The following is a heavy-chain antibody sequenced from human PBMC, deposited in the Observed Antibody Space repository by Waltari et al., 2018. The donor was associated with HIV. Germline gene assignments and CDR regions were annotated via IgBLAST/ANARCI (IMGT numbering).Heavy chain of an antibody. CDR2: ISSSGGTI. V-gene: IGHV3-48*03. CDR3: AREKAVVADY. D-gene: IGHD2-15*01. Sequence: VQLVESGGGLVQPGGSLRLSCAASGFTFSSYEMNWVRQAPGKGLEWVSDISSSGGTIYYADAVKGRFTISRDNAKRTLYLQMNSLRAEDTAVYYCAREKAVVADYWGQGTLVTVSS. J-gene: IGHJ4*02. CDR1: GFTFSSYE.